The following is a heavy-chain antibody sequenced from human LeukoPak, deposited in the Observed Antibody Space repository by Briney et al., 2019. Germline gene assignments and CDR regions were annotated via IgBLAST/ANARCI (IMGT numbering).Heavy chain of an antibody. CDR2: ITGSGGNT. D-gene: IGHD3-9*01. CDR1: GFTFSNYA. Sequence: GGSLRLSCAASGFTFSNYAMSWVRQAPGKGLEWVSVITGSGGNTYYADSVKGRFTISRDNSKNTVFLQMNSLRAEDTAVYYCAKWGDYDVLTGYYVSDYWGQGTLVTVSS. V-gene: IGHV3-23*01. CDR3: AKWGDYDVLTGYYVSDY. J-gene: IGHJ4*02.